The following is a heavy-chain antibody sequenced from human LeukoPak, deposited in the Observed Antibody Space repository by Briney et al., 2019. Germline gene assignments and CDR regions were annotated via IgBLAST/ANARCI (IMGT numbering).Heavy chain of an antibody. J-gene: IGHJ4*01. Sequence: GGSLRLSCVVSGFGFSDSYMTWIRQTPGKGLEWLAYISGSGSDMYYADSVKGRFTISRDNAKNSLFLQMNSLRPDDTALYYCSTDPRLLIYWGHGALVTVSS. D-gene: IGHD2-8*01. CDR3: STDPRLLIY. CDR1: GFGFSDSY. CDR2: ISGSGSDM. V-gene: IGHV3-11*01.